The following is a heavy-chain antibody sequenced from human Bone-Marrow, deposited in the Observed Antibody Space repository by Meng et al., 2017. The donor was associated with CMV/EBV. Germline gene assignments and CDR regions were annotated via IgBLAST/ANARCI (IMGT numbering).Heavy chain of an antibody. V-gene: IGHV3-15*01. J-gene: IGHJ6*02. Sequence: GGSLILSCAVYGGSFSGYYWSWIRQPPGKGLEWIGRIKSKTDGGTTDYAAPVKGRFTISRDDSKNTLYLQMNSLKTEDTAVYYCTTGGVLLWFGESPEGMDVWGQGTTVTVSS. D-gene: IGHD3-10*01. CDR1: GGSFSGYY. CDR2: IKSKTDGGTT. CDR3: TTGGVLLWFGESPEGMDV.